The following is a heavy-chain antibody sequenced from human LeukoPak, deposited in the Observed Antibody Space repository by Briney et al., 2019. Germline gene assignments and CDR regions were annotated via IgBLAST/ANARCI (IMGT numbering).Heavy chain of an antibody. J-gene: IGHJ5*02. CDR1: GGSISSSSYY. V-gene: IGHV4-39*01. Sequence: SETLSLTCTVSGGSISSSSYYWGWLRQPPGKGLEWIGSIYCSGSTYYNPSLKSRVTIFVDTSKNQFSLKLSSVTAADTAVYYCALQLLHNWFDPWGQGTLVTVSS. CDR3: ALQLLHNWFDP. CDR2: IYCSGST. D-gene: IGHD2-21*02.